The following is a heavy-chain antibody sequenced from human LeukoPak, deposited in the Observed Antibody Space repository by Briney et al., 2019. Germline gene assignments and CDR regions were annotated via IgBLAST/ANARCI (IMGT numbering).Heavy chain of an antibody. V-gene: IGHV3-30-3*01. CDR2: ISYDGSNK. Sequence: GRSLRLSCAASGFTFSSYAMHWVRQAPGKGLEWVAVISYDGSNKYYADSVKGRFTISRDNSKNTLYLQMNSLRAEDTAVYYCARPPCIAAAGTPYYFDYWGQGTLVTVSS. J-gene: IGHJ4*02. D-gene: IGHD6-13*01. CDR3: ARPPCIAAAGTPYYFDY. CDR1: GFTFSSYA.